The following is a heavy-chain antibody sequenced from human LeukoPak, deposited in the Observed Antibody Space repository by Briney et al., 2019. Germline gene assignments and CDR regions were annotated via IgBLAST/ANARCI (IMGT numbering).Heavy chain of an antibody. D-gene: IGHD6-19*01. CDR3: ASGSSGWLGNWFDP. V-gene: IGHV1-69*04. CDR1: GGTFSSYA. Sequence: APVKVSCKASGGTFSSYAISWVRQAPGQGLEWMGRIIPILGIANYAQKFQGRVTITADKSTSTAYMELSSLRSEDTAVYYCASGSSGWLGNWFDPWGQGTLVTVSS. CDR2: IIPILGIA. J-gene: IGHJ5*02.